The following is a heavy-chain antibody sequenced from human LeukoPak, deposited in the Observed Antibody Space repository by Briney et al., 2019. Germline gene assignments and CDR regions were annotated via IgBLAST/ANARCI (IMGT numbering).Heavy chain of an antibody. CDR2: ISGSSSYI. CDR1: GFTFSSYS. V-gene: IGHV3-21*01. CDR3: AELGITMIGGV. Sequence: PGGSLRLSCAASGFTFSSYSMNWVRQAPGKGLEWVSSISGSSSYIYYPDSVKGRFTISRDNAKNSLYLQMNSLRAEDTAVYYCAELGITMIGGVWGKGTTVTISS. D-gene: IGHD3-10*02. J-gene: IGHJ6*04.